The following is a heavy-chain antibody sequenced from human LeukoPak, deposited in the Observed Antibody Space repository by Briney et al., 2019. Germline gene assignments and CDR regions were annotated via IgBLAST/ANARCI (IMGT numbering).Heavy chain of an antibody. V-gene: IGHV3-30*02. CDR1: GFTFSSYG. Sequence: PGGSLRLSCAASGFTFSSYGMHWVRQAPGKGLEWVAFIRYDGSNKYYADSVKGRFTISRDNSKNTLYLQMNSLRAEDTAVYYCAKDKFGGYDMYYFDYWGQGTLVTVSS. D-gene: IGHD5-12*01. CDR2: IRYDGSNK. J-gene: IGHJ4*02. CDR3: AKDKFGGYDMYYFDY.